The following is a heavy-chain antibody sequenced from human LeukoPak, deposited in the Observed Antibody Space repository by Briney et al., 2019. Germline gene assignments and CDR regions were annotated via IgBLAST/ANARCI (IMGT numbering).Heavy chain of an antibody. Sequence: PSETLSLTCTVSGYSISSGYYWGWIRQPPGKGLAWIGSIHQSGNTFYNPSLKSRVTISVDTSKNQFSLKLRSVTAADTAVYHCARIHGSGTYYNPQNWFDPWGQGTLVTVST. D-gene: IGHD3-10*01. V-gene: IGHV4-38-2*02. CDR3: ARIHGSGTYYNPQNWFDP. CDR2: IHQSGNT. CDR1: GYSISSGYY. J-gene: IGHJ5*02.